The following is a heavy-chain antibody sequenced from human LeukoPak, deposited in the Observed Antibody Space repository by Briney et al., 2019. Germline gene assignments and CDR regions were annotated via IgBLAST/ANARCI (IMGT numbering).Heavy chain of an antibody. J-gene: IGHJ4*02. V-gene: IGHV3-23*01. CDR1: GFTFSSYA. CDR2: VSPSGGRT. CDR3: AKVRGVYCSSPACYYYDS. D-gene: IGHD2-2*01. Sequence: GGSLRLSCGASGFTFSSYAMSRVRQSPGRGLEWVAGVSPSGGRTLYADSVEGRFTIFRDNSNDIVYLQLSSLRAEDSALYYCAKVRGVYCSSPACYYYDSWGQGTPVTVSS.